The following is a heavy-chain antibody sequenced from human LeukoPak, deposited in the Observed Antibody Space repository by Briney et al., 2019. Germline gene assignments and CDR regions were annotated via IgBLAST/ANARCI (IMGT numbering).Heavy chain of an antibody. CDR1: GFAFSSYS. J-gene: IGHJ4*02. D-gene: IGHD2-2*01. CDR2: IYSGGST. Sequence: PGGSLRLSCAASGFAFSSYSMSWVRQAPGKGLEWVSVIYSGGSTYYADSVKGRFTISRDNSKNTLYPQMNSLRAEDTAVYYCARDSRSVVVPAAIRANFDYWGQGTLVTVSS. CDR3: ARDSRSVVVPAAIRANFDY. V-gene: IGHV3-66*01.